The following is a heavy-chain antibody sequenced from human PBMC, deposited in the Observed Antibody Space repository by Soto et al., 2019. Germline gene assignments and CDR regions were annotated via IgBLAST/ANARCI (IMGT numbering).Heavy chain of an antibody. CDR1: GYPFVNHG. CDR2: TNTSNGNS. J-gene: IGHJ4*02. D-gene: IGHD3-10*01. V-gene: IGHV1-18*04. Sequence: VQLVQSGTEVKKPGASVKVSCKASGYPFVNHGITWVRQAPGQGLEWMGWTNTSNGNSDSAQAVQGRVTMTTDTATTTAYMELRNLRSDDTAVYYCARVGVDRRIHGPNTFYFDDWGQGTLVTVAS. CDR3: ARVGVDRRIHGPNTFYFDD.